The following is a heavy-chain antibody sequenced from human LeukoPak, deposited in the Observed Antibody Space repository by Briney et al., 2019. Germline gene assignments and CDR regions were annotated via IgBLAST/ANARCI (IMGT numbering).Heavy chain of an antibody. CDR2: ISGSGGST. CDR3: AKTYLRDIVVVVAARYVDY. CDR1: GFTFSSYA. Sequence: PGGSLRLSCAASGFTFSSYAMSWVRQAPGKGLEWVSAISGSGGSTYYADSVKGRFTISRDNSKNTLYLQMNSLRAEDTAVYYCAKTYLRDIVVVVAARYVDYWGQGTLVTVSS. J-gene: IGHJ4*02. D-gene: IGHD2-15*01. V-gene: IGHV3-23*01.